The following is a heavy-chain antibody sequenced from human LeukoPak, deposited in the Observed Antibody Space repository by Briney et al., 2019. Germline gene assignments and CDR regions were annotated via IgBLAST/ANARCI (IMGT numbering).Heavy chain of an antibody. D-gene: IGHD2-2*03. CDR3: ARDGSRSSAHRDNWFDP. Sequence: SETLSLTCTVSGYSISSGYYWGWIRQPPGKGLEWIGSIYHSGSTYYNPSLKSRVTISVDTSKNQFSLKLSSVTAADTAVYYCARDGSRSSAHRDNWFDPWGQGTLVTVSS. CDR2: IYHSGST. V-gene: IGHV4-38-2*02. CDR1: GYSISSGYY. J-gene: IGHJ5*02.